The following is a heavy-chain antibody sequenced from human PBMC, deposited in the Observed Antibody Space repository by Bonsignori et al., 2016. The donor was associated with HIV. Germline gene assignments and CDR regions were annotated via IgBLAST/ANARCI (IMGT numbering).Heavy chain of an antibody. J-gene: IGHJ1*01. CDR1: GFTFSSYE. CDR2: ITGSGRTM. V-gene: IGHV3-48*03. D-gene: IGHD5-18*01. Sequence: GESLKISCAASGFTFSSYEMHWVRQAPGKGLEWLSYITGSGRTMYYADSVKARFTISRDNAKNSLFLQMNSLRAEDTAVYYCARGVSYGYEHWGQGTLVTVSS. CDR3: ARGVSYGYEH.